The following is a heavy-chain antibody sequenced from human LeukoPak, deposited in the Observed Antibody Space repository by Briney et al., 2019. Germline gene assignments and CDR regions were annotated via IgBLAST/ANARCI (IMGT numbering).Heavy chain of an antibody. CDR2: ISAYNGNT. CDR1: GYTFTSYG. CDR3: ASVTYPHYYDSSGYSGGHFDY. Sequence: ASVKVSCKASGYTFTSYGINWVRQAPGQGLEWMGWISAYNGNTNYAQKLQGRVTMTTDTSTSTAYMERRSLRSDDTAVYYCASVTYPHYYDSSGYSGGHFDYWGQGTLVTVSS. V-gene: IGHV1-18*01. D-gene: IGHD3-22*01. J-gene: IGHJ4*02.